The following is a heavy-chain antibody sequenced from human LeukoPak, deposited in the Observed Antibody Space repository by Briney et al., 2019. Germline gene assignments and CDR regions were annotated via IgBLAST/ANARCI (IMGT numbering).Heavy chain of an antibody. V-gene: IGHV3-48*04. CDR2: ISSSGGTI. D-gene: IGHD3-10*02. CDR3: AELGITMIGGV. J-gene: IGHJ6*04. Sequence: GRSLRLSCAASGFTFSNSGMHWVRQAPGKGLEWVSYISSSGGTIYYADSVKGRFTISRDNAKNSLYLQMNSLRAEDTAVYYCAELGITMIGGVWGKGTTVTISS. CDR1: GFTFSNSG.